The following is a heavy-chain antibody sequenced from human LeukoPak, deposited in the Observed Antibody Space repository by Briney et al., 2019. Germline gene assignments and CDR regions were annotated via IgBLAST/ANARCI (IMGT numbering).Heavy chain of an antibody. CDR2: MYYSGST. Sequence: SETLSLTCTVSGDSISSGDYYWRWIRQPPGKGLEWIGYMYYSGSTYYNPSLKSRVTISVDTSKNQFSLKLSSVTAADTAVYYCVRRMVGAIRPFDYWGQGTLVTVSS. CDR3: VRRMVGAIRPFDY. CDR1: GDSISSGDYY. V-gene: IGHV4-30-4*01. D-gene: IGHD1-26*01. J-gene: IGHJ4*02.